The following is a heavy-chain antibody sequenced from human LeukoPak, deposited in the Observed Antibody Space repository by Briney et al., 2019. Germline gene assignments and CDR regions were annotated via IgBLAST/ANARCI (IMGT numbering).Heavy chain of an antibody. Sequence: GRSLRLSCTASGFTFGDYAMSWVRKAPGKGLEWVGFIRSKAYGGTTEYAASVKGRFTISRDDSKSIAYLQMNSLKTEDTAVYYCTRGFWSGYSPYYFDYWGQGTLVTVSS. CDR2: IRSKAYGGTT. D-gene: IGHD3-3*01. CDR3: TRGFWSGYSPYYFDY. V-gene: IGHV3-49*04. J-gene: IGHJ4*02. CDR1: GFTFGDYA.